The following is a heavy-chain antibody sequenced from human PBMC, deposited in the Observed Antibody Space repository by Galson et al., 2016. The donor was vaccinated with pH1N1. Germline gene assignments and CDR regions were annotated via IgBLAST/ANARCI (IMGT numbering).Heavy chain of an antibody. V-gene: IGHV2-5*01. D-gene: IGHD4-17*01. CDR1: GFSLSTSGVG. J-gene: IGHJ5*02. Sequence: PALVKPTQTLTLTCTFSGFSLSTSGVGVGWIRQPPGKALEWLAVIYWNDDKRCRPSLMSRLTITKDTSKNQVVLTMTNMDPVDTATYYCARFLYGDYSNYIDPWGQGTLVTVSS. CDR2: IYWNDDK. CDR3: ARFLYGDYSNYIDP.